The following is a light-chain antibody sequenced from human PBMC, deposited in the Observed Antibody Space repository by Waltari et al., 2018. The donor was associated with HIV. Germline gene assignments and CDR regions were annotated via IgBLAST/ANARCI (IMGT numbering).Light chain of an antibody. Sequence: DIVMTQSPLSLPVTPGEPASISCRSSQSLLHSNGYNYLDWYLQKPGQSPQLLIYLGSNRASGVPDRFSGSGSGTDFTLKISRVEAEDVGVYYCMQALQTPPGFGQGTRQEIK. CDR1: QSLLHSNGYNY. CDR3: MQALQTPPG. J-gene: IGKJ5*01. V-gene: IGKV2-28*01. CDR2: LGS.